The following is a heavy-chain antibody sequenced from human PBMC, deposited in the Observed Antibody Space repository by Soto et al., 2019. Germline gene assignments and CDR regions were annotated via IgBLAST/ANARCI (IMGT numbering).Heavy chain of an antibody. Sequence: QVQLVESGGGVVQPGRSLRLSCAASGFTFSSDGMHWVRQAPGKGLEWVAVIWYDGSNKYYADAVKGRFTISRDNSKNTLYLQMNSLRAEDTAVYYCARGGSLSSSWYPTYEENFDYWGQGTLVTVSS. J-gene: IGHJ4*02. V-gene: IGHV3-33*01. D-gene: IGHD6-13*01. CDR2: IWYDGSNK. CDR1: GFTFSSDG. CDR3: ARGGSLSSSWYPTYEENFDY.